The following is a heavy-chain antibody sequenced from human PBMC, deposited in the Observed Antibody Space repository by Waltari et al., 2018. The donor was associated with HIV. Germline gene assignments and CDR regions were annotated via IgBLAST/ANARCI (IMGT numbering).Heavy chain of an antibody. CDR2: ISAYNGNT. Sequence: QVLLVQSEDEVKKPGASVKVSCKASGYTFKSYGVSWVRQAHGQGLEWMAWISAYNGNTKHEQKFQGRVTVTTDTATGTAYMELRSLRSDDTAVYYCARDSANYGMDVWGQGTTVIVSS. CDR3: ARDSANYGMDV. V-gene: IGHV1-18*04. J-gene: IGHJ6*02. D-gene: IGHD3-16*01. CDR1: GYTFKSYG.